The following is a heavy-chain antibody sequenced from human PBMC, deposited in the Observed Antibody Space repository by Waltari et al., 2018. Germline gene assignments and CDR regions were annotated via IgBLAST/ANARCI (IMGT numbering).Heavy chain of an antibody. V-gene: IGHV3-74*01. CDR2: MNSAGSTT. J-gene: IGHJ2*01. CDR1: GFTFSSYW. Sequence: EVQLVESGGGLVQPGGSLRLSCAASGFTFSSYWMHWVRQAPGKGLVWVSRMNSAGSTTTYTDSVKGRFTISRDNAKNTLYLQMNSLRAEDTAVYYCARVAVTTPWYFDLWGRGTLVTVSS. D-gene: IGHD2-21*02. CDR3: ARVAVTTPWYFDL.